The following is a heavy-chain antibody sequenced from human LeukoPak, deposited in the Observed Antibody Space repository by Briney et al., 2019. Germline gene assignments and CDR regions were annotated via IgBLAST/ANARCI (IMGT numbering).Heavy chain of an antibody. J-gene: IGHJ4*02. V-gene: IGHV4-61*05. CDR3: ARETYYYDSSGYYSYFDY. Sequence: SETLSLTCTVSGGSISSSSYYWGWIRQPPGKGPEWIGFIYYTGSTNYNPSLKSRVTISVDTSKNQFSLKLSSVTAADTAVYYCARETYYYDSSGYYSYFDYWGQGTLVTVSS. D-gene: IGHD3-22*01. CDR2: IYYTGST. CDR1: GGSISSSSYY.